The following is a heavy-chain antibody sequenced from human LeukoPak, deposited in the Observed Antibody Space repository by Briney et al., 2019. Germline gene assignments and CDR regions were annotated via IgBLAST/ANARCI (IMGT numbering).Heavy chain of an antibody. CDR3: TGYESGNINIDS. D-gene: IGHD3-10*01. V-gene: IGHV3-73*01. Sequence: PGGSLKLSCAASGFTFSGSAIHWVRQASGKGLEWVGRIRSKPNNYATVYAESVKGRFTISRDDSKNTAYLQMNSLRTEDTAVYYCTGYESGNINIDSWGQGTLVTVSS. J-gene: IGHJ4*02. CDR2: IRSKPNNYAT. CDR1: GFTFSGSA.